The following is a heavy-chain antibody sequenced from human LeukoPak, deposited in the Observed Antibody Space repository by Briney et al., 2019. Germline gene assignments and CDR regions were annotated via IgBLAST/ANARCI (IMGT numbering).Heavy chain of an antibody. CDR1: GFTFSNAW. J-gene: IGHJ4*02. CDR2: IKSKTNGGTT. CDR3: TTDVTMVRGVIDY. Sequence: GGSLRLSCAASGFTFSNAWMSWVRQAPGKGLEWVGRIKSKTNGGTTDYAAPVKGRFTISRDDSKNTLYLQMNSLKTEDTAVYYCTTDVTMVRGVIDYWGQGTLVTVSS. V-gene: IGHV3-15*01. D-gene: IGHD3-10*01.